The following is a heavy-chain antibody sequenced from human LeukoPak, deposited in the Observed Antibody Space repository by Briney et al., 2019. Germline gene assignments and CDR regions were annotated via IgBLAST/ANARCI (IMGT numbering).Heavy chain of an antibody. Sequence: TSETLSLTCTVSGGSISNYYWSWIRQPPGKGLEWIGYIYYSGSTNYNPSLKSRVTISVDTSKNQFSLKLTSVTAADTGVYYCARHAFIGYYYYLDVWGQGTTVTVSS. CDR1: GGSISNYY. J-gene: IGHJ6*02. D-gene: IGHD2-15*01. CDR3: ARHAFIGYYYYLDV. V-gene: IGHV4-59*08. CDR2: IYYSGST.